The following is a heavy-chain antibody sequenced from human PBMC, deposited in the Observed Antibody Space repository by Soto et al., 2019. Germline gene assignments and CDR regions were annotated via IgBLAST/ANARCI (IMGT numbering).Heavy chain of an antibody. CDR2: ISAYDGNT. J-gene: IGHJ5*02. V-gene: IGHV1-18*01. CDR3: XXXXXXXXXXXXXXDP. CDR1: GYPLTSYG. Sequence: QVQLVQSGTEVKKPGASVKVSCKASGYPLTSYGISWVRQAPGQGLEWMGWISAYDGNTNYAQKFQGRVTMTTDTXXXXXXXXXXXXXXXXXXXXXXXXXXXXXXXXXXXXDPWGQGTLVTVSS.